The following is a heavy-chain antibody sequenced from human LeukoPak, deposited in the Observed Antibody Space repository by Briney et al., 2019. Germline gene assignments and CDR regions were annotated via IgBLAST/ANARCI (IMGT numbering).Heavy chain of an antibody. J-gene: IGHJ4*02. CDR3: ARHSRMRPHRGSFDY. CDR2: INHSGST. D-gene: IGHD3-16*01. Sequence: PSETLSLTCAVYGGSFSGYYWSWIRQPPGKGLEWIGEINHSGSTNYNPSLKSRVTISVDTSKNQFSLKLSSVTAADTAVYYCARHSRMRPHRGSFDYWGQGTLVTVSS. V-gene: IGHV4-34*01. CDR1: GGSFSGYY.